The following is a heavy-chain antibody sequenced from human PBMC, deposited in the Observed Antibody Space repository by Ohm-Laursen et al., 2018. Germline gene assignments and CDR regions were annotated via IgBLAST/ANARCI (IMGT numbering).Heavy chain of an antibody. CDR2: INPNSGGT. CDR1: GGTFSSYA. V-gene: IGHV1-2*02. Sequence: SVKVSCKASGGTFSSYAISWVRQAPGQGLEWMGWINPNSGGTNYAQKFQGRVTMTRDTSISTAYMELSRLRSDDTAVYYCARQRSRTTGTDWHYYGMDVWGQGTTVTVSS. D-gene: IGHD1-1*01. J-gene: IGHJ6*02. CDR3: ARQRSRTTGTDWHYYGMDV.